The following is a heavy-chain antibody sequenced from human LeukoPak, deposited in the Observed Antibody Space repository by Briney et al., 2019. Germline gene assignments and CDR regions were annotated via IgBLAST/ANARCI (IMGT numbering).Heavy chain of an antibody. J-gene: IGHJ1*01. CDR2: IYYSGST. V-gene: IGHV4-59*07. CDR1: GGAISSYY. CDR3: ARGGDYHGEYFQH. D-gene: IGHD4-17*01. Sequence: SDTLSLTCTVSGGAISSYYWSWIRKPPGKGLGGIGYIYYSGSTNYNPSLKSRVTISVDTSKNQFSLKLSSVTAADTAVYYCARGGDYHGEYFQHWGQGTLVTVSS.